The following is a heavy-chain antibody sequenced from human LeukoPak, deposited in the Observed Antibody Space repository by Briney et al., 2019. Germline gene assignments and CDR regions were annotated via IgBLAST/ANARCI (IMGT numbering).Heavy chain of an antibody. CDR1: GFTFSSYS. Sequence: GGSLRLSCAASGFTFSSYSMNWVRQAPGKGLEWVSSISSSSSYIYYADSVKGRFTISRDNAKNSLYLQMNSLRAEDTAVYYCVRDGPPIVVVPAALQYYYYYGMDVWGQGTTVTVSS. V-gene: IGHV3-21*01. CDR3: VRDGPPIVVVPAALQYYYYYGMDV. CDR2: ISSSSSYI. D-gene: IGHD2-2*02. J-gene: IGHJ6*02.